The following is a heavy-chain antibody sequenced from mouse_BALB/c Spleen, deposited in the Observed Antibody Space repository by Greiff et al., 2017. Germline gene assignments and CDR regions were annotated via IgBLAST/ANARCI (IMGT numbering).Heavy chain of an antibody. CDR2: ISDGGSYT. CDR3: ARSYYGSSYGYLDV. D-gene: IGHD1-1*01. Sequence: EVQLVESGGGLVKPGGSLKLSCAASGFTFSDYYMYWVRQTPEKRLEWVATISDGGSYTYYPDSVKGRFTISRDNAKNNLYLQMSSLKSEDTAMYYCARSYYGSSYGYLDVWGAGTTVTVSS. J-gene: IGHJ1*01. V-gene: IGHV5-4*02. CDR1: GFTFSDYY.